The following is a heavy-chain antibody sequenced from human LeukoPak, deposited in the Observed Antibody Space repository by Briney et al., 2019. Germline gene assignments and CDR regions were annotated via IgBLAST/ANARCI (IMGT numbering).Heavy chain of an antibody. CDR3: ARDQRGRLRTFDY. CDR1: GEPFNGYY. J-gene: IGHJ4*02. Sequence: PSETLSLTCAVYGEPFNGYYWNWIRQSPGKGLEWIGSIYHSGSTYYNPSLKSRVTISVDTSKNQFSLKLSSVTAADTAVYYCARDQRGRLRTFDYWGQGTLVTVSS. V-gene: IGHV4-34*01. CDR2: IYHSGST. D-gene: IGHD2-15*01.